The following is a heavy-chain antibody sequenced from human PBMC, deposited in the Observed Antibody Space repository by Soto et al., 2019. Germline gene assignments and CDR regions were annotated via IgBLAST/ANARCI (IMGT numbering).Heavy chain of an antibody. J-gene: IGHJ4*02. CDR2: IFSSGST. Sequence: SETLSLTCTVSGGSINTFYWSWVRQPAGKGLEWIGRIFSSGSTSFNPSLESRVAMSVDTSKNHFSLNLSSVTAADMAVYYCAREGSYSAYNVAYGIKLWYFDCWGQGDLVTV. V-gene: IGHV4-4*07. CDR3: AREGSYSAYNVAYGIKLWYFDC. D-gene: IGHD5-12*01. CDR1: GGSINTFY.